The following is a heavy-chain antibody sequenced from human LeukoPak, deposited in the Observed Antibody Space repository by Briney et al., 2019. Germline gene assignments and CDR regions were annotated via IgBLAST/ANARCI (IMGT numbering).Heavy chain of an antibody. Sequence: GGSLRLSCAASGFTFSSYDMHWVRQAPGKGLEWVAVISYDGSNKYYADSVKGRFTISRDNSKNTLYLQMNSLRAEDTAVYYCARGELEFGVWSYDSSGYESFDYWGQGTLVTVSS. J-gene: IGHJ4*02. D-gene: IGHD3-22*01. CDR1: GFTFSSYD. CDR3: ARGELEFGVWSYDSSGYESFDY. V-gene: IGHV3-30-3*01. CDR2: ISYDGSNK.